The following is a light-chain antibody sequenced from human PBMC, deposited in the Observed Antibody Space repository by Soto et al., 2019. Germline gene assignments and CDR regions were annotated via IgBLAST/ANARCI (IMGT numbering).Light chain of an antibody. CDR2: GAS. CDR1: QTVSSY. Sequence: EIVLTQSPATLSLSPGERATLSCRASQTVSSYLAWYQQKPGQAPRLLIYGASSRATGIPDRFSGSGSGTAFTLTISRLEPEDLAVYYCQQYGSSPTWTFGQGPKVEIK. CDR3: QQYGSSPTWT. V-gene: IGKV3-20*01. J-gene: IGKJ1*01.